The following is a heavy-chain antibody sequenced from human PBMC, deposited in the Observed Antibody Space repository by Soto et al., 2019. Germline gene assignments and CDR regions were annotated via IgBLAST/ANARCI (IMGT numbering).Heavy chain of an antibody. J-gene: IGHJ6*02. CDR3: SRGDRGVSGSPASYYFSGLDV. D-gene: IGHD2-8*02. CDR1: GFTFSSYA. CDR2: VSAVGDMR. Sequence: DVQLLESGGHLVQPGGSLRLSCAASGFTFSSYAMSWVRQAPGKGLEWVSSVSAVGDMRYYSDSVKGRFTISRDNSNNALFLQMHSLRIDDTALYYSSRGDRGVSGSPASYYFSGLDVWGQGTTVTVS. V-gene: IGHV3-23*01.